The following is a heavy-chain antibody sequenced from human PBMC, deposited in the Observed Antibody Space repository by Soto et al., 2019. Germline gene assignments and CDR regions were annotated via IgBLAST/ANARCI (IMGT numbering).Heavy chain of an antibody. CDR3: ARDPFYSSGFHNWFDP. J-gene: IGHJ5*02. CDR2: IYYSGST. V-gene: IGHV4-31*03. CDR1: GGSISSGGYY. D-gene: IGHD6-19*01. Sequence: QVQLQESGPGLVKPSQTLSLTCTVSGGSISSGGYYWSWSRQHPGKGLEGIGYIYYSGSTYYNPSLKSRVTISVDTSKNQFSLKLSSVTAADTAVYYCARDPFYSSGFHNWFDPWGQGTLVTVSS.